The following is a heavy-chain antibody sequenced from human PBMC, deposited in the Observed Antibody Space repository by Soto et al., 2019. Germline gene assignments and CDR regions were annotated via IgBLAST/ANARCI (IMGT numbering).Heavy chain of an antibody. CDR1: GFSFTATGVA. CDR3: AGGWFHFDS. V-gene: IGHV2-5*02. D-gene: IGHD6-19*01. J-gene: IGHJ4*02. Sequence: QITLKESGPTLVKPTQTLTLTCTFSGFSFTATGVAVAWIRQPPGKALEWVALIHWDNEKWYSPSLTNRLTISKDTSKKQVDLTLTDVDHVDTGTYFCAGGWFHFDSWGQGMLVTVSS. CDR2: IHWDNEK.